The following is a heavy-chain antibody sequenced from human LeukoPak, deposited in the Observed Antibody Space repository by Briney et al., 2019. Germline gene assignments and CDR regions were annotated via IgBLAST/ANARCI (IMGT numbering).Heavy chain of an antibody. CDR2: IRQGGGEN. J-gene: IGHJ4*02. D-gene: IGHD5-24*01. V-gene: IGHV3-7*01. Sequence: GGSLRLSCAASGFTFSSYWMGWVRQAPGKGLEWVANIRQGGGENHYVDSVKGRFTISRDNSKNTLYLQMNSLRAEDTAVYYCARDPLQMATITRTFDYWGQGTLVTVSS. CDR1: GFTFSSYW. CDR3: ARDPLQMATITRTFDY.